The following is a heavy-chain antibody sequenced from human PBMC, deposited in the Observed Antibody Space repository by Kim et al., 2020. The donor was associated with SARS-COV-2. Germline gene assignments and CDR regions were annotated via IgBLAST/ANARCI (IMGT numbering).Heavy chain of an antibody. CDR3: ARSSPGMDV. CDR2: STI. Sequence: STIYYADAGKGRFTSSRDKAKNSLYLQMNSLRAEDTAVYYCARSSPGMDVWGQGTTVTVSS. V-gene: IGHV3-48*01. D-gene: IGHD3-10*01. J-gene: IGHJ6*02.